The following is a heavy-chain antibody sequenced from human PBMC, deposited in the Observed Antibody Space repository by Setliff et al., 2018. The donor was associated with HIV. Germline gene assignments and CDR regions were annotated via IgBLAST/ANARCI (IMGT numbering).Heavy chain of an antibody. V-gene: IGHV1-18*04. Sequence: ASVKVSCKASGYTFSSYGISWVRQAPGQGLEWMGWINPYSGKTKYAQNLQGRVTMTTDTSTSTADMELRSLRSDDTAVYYCAKDPSVTVTTIWGQGTMVTVSS. CDR3: AKDPSVTVTTI. CDR1: GYTFSSYG. D-gene: IGHD4-17*01. CDR2: INPYSGKT. J-gene: IGHJ3*02.